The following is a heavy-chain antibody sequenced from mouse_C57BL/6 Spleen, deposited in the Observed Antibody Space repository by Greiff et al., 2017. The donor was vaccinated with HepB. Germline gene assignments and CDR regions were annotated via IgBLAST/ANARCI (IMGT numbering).Heavy chain of an antibody. CDR3: ARITTVVAPGDY. V-gene: IGHV1-64*01. Sequence: VQLQQPGAELVKPGASVKLSCKASGYTFTSYWMHWVKQRPGQGLEWIGMIHPNSGSTNYNEKFKSKATLTVDKSSSTAYMQLSSLTSEDSAVYYCARITTVVAPGDYWGQGTTLTVSS. J-gene: IGHJ2*01. CDR2: IHPNSGST. D-gene: IGHD1-1*01. CDR1: GYTFTSYW.